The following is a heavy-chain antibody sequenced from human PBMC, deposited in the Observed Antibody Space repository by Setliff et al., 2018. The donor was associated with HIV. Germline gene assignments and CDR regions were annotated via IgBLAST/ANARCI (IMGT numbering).Heavy chain of an antibody. J-gene: IGHJ3*02. D-gene: IGHD3-9*01. CDR2: IHYSGIT. CDR1: RDSINGHW. V-gene: IGHV4-59*11. CDR3: ARYKCINFACVGFDI. Sequence: SETLSLTCTVSRDSINGHWWSWIRQPPGRGLEWTGSIHYSGITHYNPSLKSRLTMSVDTSKNQVSLKLTSVTAADTAVYYCARYKCINFACVGFDIWGQGTVVTVS.